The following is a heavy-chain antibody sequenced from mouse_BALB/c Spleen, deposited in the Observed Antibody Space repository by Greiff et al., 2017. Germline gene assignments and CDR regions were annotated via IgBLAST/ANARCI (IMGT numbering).Heavy chain of an antibody. CDR1: GYAFTNYL. V-gene: IGHV1-54*01. J-gene: IGHJ2*01. Sequence: QVQLQQSGAELVRPGTSVKVSCKASGYAFTNYLIEWVKQRPGQGLEWIGVINPGSGGTNYNEKFKGKATLTADKSSSTAYMQLSSLTSDDSAVYFCARSENYFDYWGQGTTLTVAS. CDR2: INPGSGGT. CDR3: ARSENYFDY.